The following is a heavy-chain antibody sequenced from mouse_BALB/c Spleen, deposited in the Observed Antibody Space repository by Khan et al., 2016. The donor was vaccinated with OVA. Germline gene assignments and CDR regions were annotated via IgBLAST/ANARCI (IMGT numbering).Heavy chain of an antibody. CDR2: IYPVDGRT. V-gene: IGHV1S56*01. CDR1: GYTFISYY. D-gene: IGHD1-1*01. J-gene: IGHJ1*01. Sequence: QVQLQQSGPELVKPGASVKMSCKASGYTFISYYIHWMKQRPGQGLEWIGWIYPVDGRTKYNEKFKGKTKLTADKSSSTAYMLLSSLTSEDSAIYFCAIIYCGSHWSFDVWGAGTTVTVSS. CDR3: AIIYCGSHWSFDV.